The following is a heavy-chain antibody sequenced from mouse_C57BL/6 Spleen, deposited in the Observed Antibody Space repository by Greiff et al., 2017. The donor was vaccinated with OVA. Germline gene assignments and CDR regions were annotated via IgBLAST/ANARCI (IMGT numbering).Heavy chain of an antibody. J-gene: IGHJ3*01. CDR2: IWSDGST. D-gene: IGHD1-1*01. V-gene: IGHV2-6-1*01. CDR1: GFSLTSYG. Sequence: VQLQQSGPGLVAPSQSLSITCTVSGFSLTSYGVHWVRQPPGKGLEWLVVIWSDGSTTYNSALKSRLSISKDNSKSQVFLKMNSLQTDDTAMDYCARHGSYYYHDGGFAYWGQGTLGTVSA. CDR3: ARHGSYYYHDGGFAY.